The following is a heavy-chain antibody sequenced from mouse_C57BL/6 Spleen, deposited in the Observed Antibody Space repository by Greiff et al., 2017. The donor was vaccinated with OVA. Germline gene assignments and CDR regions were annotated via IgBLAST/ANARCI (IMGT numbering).Heavy chain of an antibody. V-gene: IGHV1-69*01. CDR3: ARGRRDFDY. CDR1: GYTFTSYW. CDR2: IDPSDSYT. J-gene: IGHJ2*01. Sequence: QVHVKQPGAELVMPGASVKLSCKASGYTFTSYWMHWVKQRPGQGLEWIGEIDPSDSYTNYNQKFKGKSTLTVDKSSSTAYMQLSSLTSEDSAVYYCARGRRDFDYWGQGTTLTVSS.